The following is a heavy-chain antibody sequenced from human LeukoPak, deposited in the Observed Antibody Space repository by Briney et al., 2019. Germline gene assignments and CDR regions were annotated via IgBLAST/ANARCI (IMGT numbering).Heavy chain of an antibody. J-gene: IGHJ4*02. CDR1: GGTFSSYA. CDR2: IIPIFGTA. Sequence: SVKVSCKASGGTFSSYAISWVRQAPGQGLEWMGRIIPIFGTANYAQKFQGRVTITTDESTSTAYMELSSLRSEDTAVYYCARDRFDGGSLNYFDFWGQGTLVTVSS. CDR3: ARDRFDGGSLNYFDF. D-gene: IGHD2-15*01. V-gene: IGHV1-69*05.